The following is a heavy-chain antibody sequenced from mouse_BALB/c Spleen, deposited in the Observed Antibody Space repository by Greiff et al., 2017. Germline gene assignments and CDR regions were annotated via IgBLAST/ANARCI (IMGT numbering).Heavy chain of an antibody. Sequence: QVQLKQSGAELVRPGVSVKISCKGSGYTFTDYAMHWVKQSHAKSLEWIGVISTYYGDASYNQKFKGKATMTVDKSSSTAYMELARLTSEDSAIYYCARGPFTTATSWFAYWGQGTLVNVSA. V-gene: IGHV1S137*01. J-gene: IGHJ3*01. CDR3: ARGPFTTATSWFAY. CDR1: GYTFTDYA. D-gene: IGHD1-2*01. CDR2: ISTYYGDA.